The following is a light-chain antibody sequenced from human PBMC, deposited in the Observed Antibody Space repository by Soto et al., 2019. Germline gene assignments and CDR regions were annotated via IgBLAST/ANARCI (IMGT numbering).Light chain of an antibody. Sequence: EIVLTQSPATLSLSPGERATLSCRASQSVSSYLAWYQQQPGPAPRLLIYDASSRATGIPARFSGSGSGTDFTLTISRLEPDDFAVYYCQQRSNWRTFGQGTKVDIK. V-gene: IGKV3-11*01. CDR1: QSVSSY. CDR2: DAS. J-gene: IGKJ1*01. CDR3: QQRSNWRT.